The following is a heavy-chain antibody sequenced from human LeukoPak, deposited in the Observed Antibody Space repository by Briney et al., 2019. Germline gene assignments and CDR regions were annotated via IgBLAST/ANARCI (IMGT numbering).Heavy chain of an antibody. J-gene: IGHJ4*02. CDR2: INPNSGGT. V-gene: IGHV1-2*02. CDR1: GYTFTSYY. D-gene: IGHD6-19*01. Sequence: ASVKVSCKASGYTFTSYYMHWVRQAPGQGLEWMGWINPNSGGTNYAQKFQGRVTMTRDTSISTAYMELSRLRSDDTAVYYCAREVSSSGWQQPPDYWGQGTLVTVSS. CDR3: AREVSSSGWQQPPDY.